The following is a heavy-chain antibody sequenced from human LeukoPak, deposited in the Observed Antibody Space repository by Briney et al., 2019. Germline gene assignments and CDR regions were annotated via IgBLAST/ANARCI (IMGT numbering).Heavy chain of an antibody. CDR1: GYTFTGYY. CDR3: AVGCSSTSCYTYYYYGMDV. V-gene: IGHV1-2*02. Sequence: ASVKVSCKASGYTFTGYYMHWVRQAPGQGLEWMGWINPNSGGTNYAQKFQGRVTMTRDTSISTAYMELSRLRSDGTAVYYCAVGCSSTSCYTYYYYGMDVWGQGTTVTVSS. D-gene: IGHD2-2*02. J-gene: IGHJ6*02. CDR2: INPNSGGT.